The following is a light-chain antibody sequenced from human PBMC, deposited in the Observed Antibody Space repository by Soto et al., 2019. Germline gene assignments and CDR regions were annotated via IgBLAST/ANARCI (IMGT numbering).Light chain of an antibody. CDR3: QPYNSYLYT. J-gene: IGKJ2*01. CDR2: KAS. V-gene: IGKV1-5*03. Sequence: DIQMTQSPSTLSASVGDRVTITCRASQSISSWLAWYQQKPGKAPKLLIYKASSLESGVPSRFSGSGSGTEFTLTISSLQPDDFETYYCQPYNSYLYTFGQGTKVDIK. CDR1: QSISSW.